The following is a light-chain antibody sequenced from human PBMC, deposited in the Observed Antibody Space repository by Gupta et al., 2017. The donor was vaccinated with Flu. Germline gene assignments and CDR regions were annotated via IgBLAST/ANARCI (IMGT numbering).Light chain of an antibody. J-gene: IGLJ2*01. CDR1: SSDVGGYNY. CDR2: DVS. Sequence: QSALPQPRTVSGSPGPSVTISCTGTSSDVGGYNYVSWYQQHPGQPPKLMIYDVSKRPSVVPDRFSGSKSGNTASLTIAGLQAEDEADYYCCSYAGSGSTVFGGGTKLTVL. CDR3: CSYAGSGSTV. V-gene: IGLV2-11*01.